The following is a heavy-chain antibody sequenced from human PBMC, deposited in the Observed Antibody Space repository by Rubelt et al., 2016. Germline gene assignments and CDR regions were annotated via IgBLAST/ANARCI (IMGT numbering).Heavy chain of an antibody. V-gene: IGHV1-24*01. CDR2: FDPEDGET. J-gene: IGHJ6*02. Sequence: GYTLTELSMHWVRQAPGKGLEWMGGFDPEDGETIYAQKFQGRVTITADKSTSTAYMELSSLRSEDTAVYYCARDLMVGDYRNYYYGMDVWGQGTTVTVSS. CDR1: GYTLTELS. CDR3: ARDLMVGDYRNYYYGMDV. D-gene: IGHD2-21*01.